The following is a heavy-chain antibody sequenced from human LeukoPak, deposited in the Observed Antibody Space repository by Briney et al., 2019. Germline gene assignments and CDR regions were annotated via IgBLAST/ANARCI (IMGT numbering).Heavy chain of an antibody. V-gene: IGHV4-59*01. Sequence: SETLSLTCTVSGGSIGSYYWSWIRQPPGKGLEWIGYMYYSGSTNDNSSLKSRVTISVDTSKNQFSLKLSSVTAADTAVYYWARNRWMDVWGQGNTVTVSS. CDR2: MYYSGST. CDR3: ARNRWMDV. CDR1: GGSIGSYY. D-gene: IGHD3-16*02. J-gene: IGHJ6*02.